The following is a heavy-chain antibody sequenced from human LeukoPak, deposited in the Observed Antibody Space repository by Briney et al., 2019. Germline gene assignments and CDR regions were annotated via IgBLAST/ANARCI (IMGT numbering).Heavy chain of an antibody. J-gene: IGHJ5*02. D-gene: IGHD3-3*01. CDR2: IYTSGST. Sequence: SETLSLTCTVSGGSISSCSYYWSWLRQPAGKGLEWIGRIYTSGSTNYNPSLKSRVTISVDTSKNQFSLKLSSVTAADTAVYYCAREVLEWFWFDPWGQGTLVTVSS. CDR1: GGSISSCSYY. V-gene: IGHV4-61*02. CDR3: AREVLEWFWFDP.